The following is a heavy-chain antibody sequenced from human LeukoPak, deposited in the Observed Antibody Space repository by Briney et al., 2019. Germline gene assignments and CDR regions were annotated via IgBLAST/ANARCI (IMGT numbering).Heavy chain of an antibody. V-gene: IGHV3-23*01. Sequence: GGSLRLSCAASEFTFSNYAMNWVRQAPGKGLEWVSSITNSGAGTSYADSVKGRFTISRDNAKSSLYLQMNSLRAEDTAVYYCASPYCSSTSCSTLHDFWGQGTLVTVSS. CDR2: ITNSGAGT. D-gene: IGHD2-2*01. J-gene: IGHJ4*02. CDR1: EFTFSNYA. CDR3: ASPYCSSTSCSTLHDF.